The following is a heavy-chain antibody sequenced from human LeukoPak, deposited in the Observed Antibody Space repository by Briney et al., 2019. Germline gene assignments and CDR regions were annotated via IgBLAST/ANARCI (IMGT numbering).Heavy chain of an antibody. Sequence: GGSLRLPCAASGFTFSSYWMHWVRQVPGKGLVWVSRITPDGSTTRYADSVQGRFTISRDNAKNTLYLQMNSLRVGDTAVYYCARDLTGPFDYWGQGTLVTVSS. CDR3: ARDLTGPFDY. CDR1: GFTFSSYW. D-gene: IGHD7-27*01. V-gene: IGHV3-74*01. CDR2: ITPDGSTT. J-gene: IGHJ4*02.